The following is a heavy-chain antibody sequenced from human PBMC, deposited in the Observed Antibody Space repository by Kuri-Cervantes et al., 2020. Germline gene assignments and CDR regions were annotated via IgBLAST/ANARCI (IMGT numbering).Heavy chain of an antibody. CDR1: GYTLTELS. Sequence: ASVKVSCKVSGYTLTELSMHWVRQAPGKGLEWMGGFDPEDGETIYAQKFQGRVTMTEDTSTDTAYMELSSLRSEDTAVYHCARIGYCSSTSCYDYWGQGTLVTVSS. CDR2: FDPEDGET. CDR3: ARIGYCSSTSCYDY. J-gene: IGHJ4*02. D-gene: IGHD2-2*01. V-gene: IGHV1-24*01.